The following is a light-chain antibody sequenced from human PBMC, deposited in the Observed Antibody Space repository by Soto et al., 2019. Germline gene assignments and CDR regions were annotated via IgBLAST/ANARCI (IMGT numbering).Light chain of an antibody. CDR1: SSDVGGYNY. Sequence: QSALTQPPSASGSPGQSVTICCTGTSSDVGGYNYVSWYQQHPGKAPKLMIYEVSERPSGVPDRFSGSKSSNTASLTVSGLQAEDEADYYCSSYAGSNNFVFGTGTKVTVL. CDR2: EVS. V-gene: IGLV2-8*01. J-gene: IGLJ1*01. CDR3: SSYAGSNNFV.